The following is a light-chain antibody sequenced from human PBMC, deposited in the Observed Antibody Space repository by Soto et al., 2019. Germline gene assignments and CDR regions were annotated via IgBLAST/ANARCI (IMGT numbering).Light chain of an antibody. CDR1: SSDVGSYNL. CDR2: EGD. V-gene: IGLV2-23*01. Sequence: QSALTQPASVSGSSGQSITISCTGTSSDVGSYNLVSWHQQHPGKAPKLIIYEGDKRPSGVSNRFSGSKSGNTASLTISGLQAEDEADYYCCSYSYGSTLAFGGGTKVTVL. CDR3: CSYSYGSTLA. J-gene: IGLJ2*01.